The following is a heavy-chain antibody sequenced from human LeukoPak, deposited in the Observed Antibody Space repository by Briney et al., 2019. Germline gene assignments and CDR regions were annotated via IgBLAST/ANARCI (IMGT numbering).Heavy chain of an antibody. CDR1: GFTFGAYT. CDR2: ISSSSSYI. V-gene: IGHV3-21*01. J-gene: IGHJ4*02. CDR3: ARVMTVAGTESFDY. Sequence: GGSLKLSCQPLGFTFGAYTWTWFRQPPGKGLDWFPSISSSSSYIYYADSVKGRFTISRDNAKNSLYLQMNSLRAEDTAVYYCARVMTVAGTESFDYWGQGTLVTVSS. D-gene: IGHD6-19*01.